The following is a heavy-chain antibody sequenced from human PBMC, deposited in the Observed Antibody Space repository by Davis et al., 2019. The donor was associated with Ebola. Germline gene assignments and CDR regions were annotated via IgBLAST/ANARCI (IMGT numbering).Heavy chain of an antibody. V-gene: IGHV4-59*01. CDR3: KGDTYYYYDMDA. CDR2: IYYSGST. CDR1: GGSISSYY. D-gene: IGHD2-21*01. Sequence: MPSETLSLTCTVSGGSISSYYWSWIRQPPGKGLEWIGYIYYSGSTNYNPSLKSRVTISVDTSKNQFSLKLSSVTAADTAVYFCKGDTYYYYDMDAWGQGTTVTVSS. J-gene: IGHJ6*02.